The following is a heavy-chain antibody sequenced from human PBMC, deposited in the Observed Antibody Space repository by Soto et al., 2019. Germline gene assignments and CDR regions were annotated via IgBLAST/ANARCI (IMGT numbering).Heavy chain of an antibody. J-gene: IGHJ5*02. D-gene: IGHD5-18*01. Sequence: SETLSLTCSVSGDSIDSGDYYWTWMRQAPGKGLQWVGHVYFSGSTNYNPSLKSRVTISLDTSKNQFSLKLRSVTAGDTAVYYCARVPVDTYMIYWSDPWGQGTLVTVSS. V-gene: IGHV4-61*08. CDR3: ARVPVDTYMIYWSDP. CDR1: GDSIDSGDYY. CDR2: VYFSGST.